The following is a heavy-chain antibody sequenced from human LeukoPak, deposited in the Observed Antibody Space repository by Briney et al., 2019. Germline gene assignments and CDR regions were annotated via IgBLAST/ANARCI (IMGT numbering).Heavy chain of an antibody. CDR1: GYTFTGYY. J-gene: IGHJ4*02. Sequence: ASVKVSCKASGYTFTGYYMHWVRQAPGQGLEWMGRINPNSGGTNYAQKFQGRFTMTRDTSISTAYMELSRLRSDDTAVYYCARDYMYSSSWYPFDYWGQGTLVTVSS. CDR2: INPNSGGT. CDR3: ARDYMYSSSWYPFDY. D-gene: IGHD6-13*01. V-gene: IGHV1-2*06.